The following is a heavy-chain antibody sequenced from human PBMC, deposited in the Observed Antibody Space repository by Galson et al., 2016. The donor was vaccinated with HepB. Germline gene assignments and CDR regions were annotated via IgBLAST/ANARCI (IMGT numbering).Heavy chain of an antibody. V-gene: IGHV2-5*01. CDR2: IYWNDDK. CDR1: GFSLTTSGVG. J-gene: IGHJ6*02. D-gene: IGHD3-16*01. Sequence: PALVKPTQTLTLTCTLSGFSLTTSGVGVGWIRQPPGKALEWLALIYWNDDKRFSPSLKSRLSITKDTSKNQVVLTMTNVDPVDTATYFCAHRLIIGGGMDVWGQGTTVTVSS. CDR3: AHRLIIGGGMDV.